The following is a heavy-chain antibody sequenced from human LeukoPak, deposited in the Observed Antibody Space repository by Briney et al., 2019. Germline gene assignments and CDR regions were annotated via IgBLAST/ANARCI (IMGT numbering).Heavy chain of an antibody. CDR2: ISAYKGDT. J-gene: IGHJ4*02. CDR1: GYTFTSYG. V-gene: IGHV1-18*01. Sequence: ASLKVSCKTSGYTFTSYGISWLRQAPGQGLEWMGRISAYKGDTDYAQKFQGRLTVTRDTSTSTVYMELQNLTSDDTAVYYCARADIIVVAAAARVASAFEYWGQGALITVSS. D-gene: IGHD2-15*01. CDR3: ARADIIVVAAAARVASAFEY.